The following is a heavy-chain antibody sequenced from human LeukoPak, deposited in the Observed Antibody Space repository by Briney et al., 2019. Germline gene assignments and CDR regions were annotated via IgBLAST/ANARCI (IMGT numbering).Heavy chain of an antibody. CDR3: ARDGDFWSGYHYYYYYMDV. D-gene: IGHD3-3*01. CDR2: INPNSGGT. V-gene: IGHV1-2*02. CDR1: GYTFTGYY. J-gene: IGHJ6*03. Sequence: ASVKVSCKASGYTFTGYYMHWVRQAPGQGLEWMGWINPNSGGTNYAQKFQGRVTMTRDTSISTAYMELSRLRSDDTAVYYCARDGDFWSGYHYYYYYMDVWGKGTTVTVSS.